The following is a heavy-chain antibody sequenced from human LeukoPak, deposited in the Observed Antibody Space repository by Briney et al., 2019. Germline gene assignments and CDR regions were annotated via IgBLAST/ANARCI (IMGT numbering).Heavy chain of an antibody. Sequence: PGGSLRLSCAVSGFTFSIYEMNWVRQAPGKGLEWASNIGSSGTTIYYADSVKGRFTISRDNARNSLYLQMNSLRVEDTAVYYCALLAVASDFDYWGQGALVTVSS. CDR3: ALLAVASDFDY. V-gene: IGHV3-48*03. D-gene: IGHD6-19*01. CDR2: IGSSGTTI. J-gene: IGHJ4*02. CDR1: GFTFSIYE.